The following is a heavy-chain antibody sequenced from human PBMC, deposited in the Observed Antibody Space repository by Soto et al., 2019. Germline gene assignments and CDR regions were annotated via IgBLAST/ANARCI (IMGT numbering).Heavy chain of an antibody. D-gene: IGHD2-15*01. V-gene: IGHV4-59*01. CDR3: AKEFCDPNGCYGRWLDP. J-gene: IGHJ5*02. Sequence: VQLQESGPGLAKPSETLSLTCTVSGGSMSSYYWSWIRQPPGKGLEWIGNVFYSGSTIYNPSLKSRVIISVDTSKSQFSLKLSSVTAADTAVYYCAKEFCDPNGCYGRWLDPWGQGTLVTVSS. CDR1: GGSMSSYY. CDR2: VFYSGST.